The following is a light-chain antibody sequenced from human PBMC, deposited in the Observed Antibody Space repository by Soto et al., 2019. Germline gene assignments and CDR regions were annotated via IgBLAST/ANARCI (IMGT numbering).Light chain of an antibody. CDR3: HQYGNLPLT. Sequence: EILLTQSPGTLSVSPGERAIYSFRASQSVSSTYLDWYQQKTGQAPRLVIYGASNRATGIPDRFSGSGSGTDFTLTISRMETEDFDAYYCHQYGNLPLTFGGGTKVDIK. V-gene: IGKV3-20*01. CDR2: GAS. J-gene: IGKJ4*01. CDR1: QSVSSTY.